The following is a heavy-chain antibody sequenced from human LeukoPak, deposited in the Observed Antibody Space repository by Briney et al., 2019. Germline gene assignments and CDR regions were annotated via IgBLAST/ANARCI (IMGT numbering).Heavy chain of an antibody. D-gene: IGHD5-12*01. CDR2: IYTSGST. Sequence: PSETLSLTCTVSGGSISSYYWSWIRQPAGKGLEWIGRIYTSGSTNYNPSLKSRVTMSVDTSKNQFSLKLSSVTAADTAVYYCARAKRYSGYDYPDYWGQGTLVTVSS. J-gene: IGHJ4*02. CDR1: GGSISSYY. V-gene: IGHV4-4*07. CDR3: ARAKRYSGYDYPDY.